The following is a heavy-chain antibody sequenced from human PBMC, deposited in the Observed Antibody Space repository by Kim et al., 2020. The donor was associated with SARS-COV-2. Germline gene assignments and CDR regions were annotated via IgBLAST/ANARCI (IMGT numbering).Heavy chain of an antibody. D-gene: IGHD3-10*01. CDR3: ARDAMVRGVIPPYYYYGMDV. V-gene: IGHV3-48*02. Sequence: GGSLRLSCAASGFTFSSYSMNWVRQAPGKGLEWVSYISSSSSTIYYADSVKGRFTISRDNAKNSLYLQMNSLRDEDTAVYYCARDAMVRGVIPPYYYYGMDVWGQGTTVTVSS. CDR2: ISSSSSTI. CDR1: GFTFSSYS. J-gene: IGHJ6*02.